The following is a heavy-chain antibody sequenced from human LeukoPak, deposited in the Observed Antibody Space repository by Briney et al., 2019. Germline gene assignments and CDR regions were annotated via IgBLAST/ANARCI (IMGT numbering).Heavy chain of an antibody. D-gene: IGHD3-16*02. CDR1: GFTFDDYA. V-gene: IGHV3-9*01. CDR3: AKVGPLGRLGKLSSRDYYYYGMDV. J-gene: IGHJ6*02. CDR2: ISWNSGSI. Sequence: GGSLRLSCAASGFTFDDYAMHWVRQAPGKGLEWVSGISWNSGSIGYADSVKGRFTISRDNAKNSLYLQMNSLRAEDTALYYCAKVGPLGRLGKLSSRDYYYYGMDVWGQGTTVTVSS.